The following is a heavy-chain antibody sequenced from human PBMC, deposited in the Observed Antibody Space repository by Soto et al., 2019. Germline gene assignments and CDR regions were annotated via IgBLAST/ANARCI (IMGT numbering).Heavy chain of an antibody. CDR3: ARDMRRGSIVRGVLEY. Sequence: QVQLVQSGPEVKKPGSSVKVSCKASGGAFDTHTISWVRQAPGQGLEWMGRIVPFLDIANYAPTFQDRVTITADKPANTAYMELRSLRSEDSALYFRARDMRRGSIVRGVLEYWGQGTLVTVSS. D-gene: IGHD3-10*01. CDR2: IVPFLDIA. J-gene: IGHJ4*02. V-gene: IGHV1-69*04. CDR1: GGAFDTHT.